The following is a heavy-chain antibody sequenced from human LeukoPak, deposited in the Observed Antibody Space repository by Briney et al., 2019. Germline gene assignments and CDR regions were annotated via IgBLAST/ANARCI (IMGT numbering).Heavy chain of an antibody. CDR3: AIGGQLVIGPYY. CDR1: GGTFSSYA. J-gene: IGHJ4*02. D-gene: IGHD6-13*01. V-gene: IGHV1-69*13. Sequence: SVKVSCKASGGTFSSYAFIWVRQTPGQGLEWMGGIIPIFGTPTYAQKFQGRVTITADESTSTAYMELRTLRSEDTAVCYCAIGGQLVIGPYYWGQGTLVTVSS. CDR2: IIPIFGTP.